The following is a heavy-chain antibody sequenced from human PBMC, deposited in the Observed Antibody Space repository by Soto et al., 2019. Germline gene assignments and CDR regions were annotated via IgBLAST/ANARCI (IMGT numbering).Heavy chain of an antibody. V-gene: IGHV1-2*02. CDR1: GYTFTDYY. D-gene: IGHD3-16*01. J-gene: IGHJ4*02. Sequence: VASVKVSCKISGYTFTDYYLHWVRQAPGQGLEWVGWINPNTGGTNYAQRFQGRVTMTRDTSISTAYMELSRLTSDDTAVYYCARDPIGGGAPYYCDYWGQGTLVTVSS. CDR3: ARDPIGGGAPYYCDY. CDR2: INPNTGGT.